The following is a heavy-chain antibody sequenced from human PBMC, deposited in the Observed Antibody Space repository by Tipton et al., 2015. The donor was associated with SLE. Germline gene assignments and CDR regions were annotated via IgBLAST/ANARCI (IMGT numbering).Heavy chain of an antibody. V-gene: IGHV4-59*01. CDR2: IYYSGST. J-gene: IGHJ5*02. CDR3: ARGVAATGGYNWFDP. D-gene: IGHD6-13*01. Sequence: TLSLTCTVSGGSISNYYCSWIRQTPGKGLEWIGYIYYSGSTNYNPSLKSRVTISVDTSKNQFSLKLSSVTAADTAVYYCARGVAATGGYNWFDPWGQGTLVTVSS. CDR1: GGSISNYY.